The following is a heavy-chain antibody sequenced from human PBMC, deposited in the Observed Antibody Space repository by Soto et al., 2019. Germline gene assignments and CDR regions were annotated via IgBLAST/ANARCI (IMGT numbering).Heavy chain of an antibody. V-gene: IGHV1-18*01. CDR3: ARVGDVNYYHGMDV. J-gene: IGHJ6*02. CDR2: ISAYNGKT. Sequence: QVQLVQSGGEVKKPGASVKLSCTASGYTFTSYGISWVRQAPGQGLEWMGWISAYNGKTNYAQKVQGRVTMTTDTSTRTAYMDMRSLRSDDTAVYYCARVGDVNYYHGMDVWGQGTTVTVS. CDR1: GYTFTSYG.